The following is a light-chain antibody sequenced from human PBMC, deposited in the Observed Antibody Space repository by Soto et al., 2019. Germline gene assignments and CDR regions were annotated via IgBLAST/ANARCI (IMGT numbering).Light chain of an antibody. Sequence: EFVLTQSPATLSLSPGDRATLSCRASQSVRSYLAWYQHKPGQAPRLLIYDASNRATGIPARFSGSGSGTDFTLTISSLEPEDFAVYYCQQRSNWPPITFGQGTRLEIK. V-gene: IGKV3-11*01. CDR1: QSVRSY. J-gene: IGKJ5*01. CDR3: QQRSNWPPIT. CDR2: DAS.